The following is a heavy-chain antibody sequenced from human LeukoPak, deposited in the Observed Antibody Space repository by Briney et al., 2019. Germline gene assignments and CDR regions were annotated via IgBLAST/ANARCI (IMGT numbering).Heavy chain of an antibody. V-gene: IGHV4-59*02. Sequence: PAETLSLTCTVSGGSVSSYYWSWIRQLPGKGLEWIGYIHDTGTTNYNPSLKRRVTLSLDASKNQFSLKLTSVTAADTALCYCARVPYSDTWYPDYWGQGTLVTVSS. CDR1: GGSVSSYY. CDR2: IHDTGTT. D-gene: IGHD6-13*01. CDR3: ARVPYSDTWYPDY. J-gene: IGHJ4*02.